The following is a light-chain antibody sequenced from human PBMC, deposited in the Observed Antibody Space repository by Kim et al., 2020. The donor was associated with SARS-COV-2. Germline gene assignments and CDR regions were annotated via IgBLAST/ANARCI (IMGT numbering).Light chain of an antibody. CDR2: EGT. CDR3: QAWGSRTVI. CDR1: KLGDKY. J-gene: IGLJ2*01. Sequence: SYELAQPPSVSVSPGQTASITCSGDKLGDKYACWYQQKPGQSPVLVIYEGTERPSGIPERFSGSKSGTTATLTISGTQAIDEADYYCQAWGSRTVIFGGGTQLTVL. V-gene: IGLV3-1*01.